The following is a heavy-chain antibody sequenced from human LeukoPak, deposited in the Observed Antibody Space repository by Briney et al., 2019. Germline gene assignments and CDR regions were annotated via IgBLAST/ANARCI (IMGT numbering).Heavy chain of an antibody. J-gene: IGHJ4*02. CDR1: GYTFTGYY. Sequence: GASVKVSCKASGYTFTGYYIHWVRQAPGQGLEWMGWINPNSGGTNYAQKFQGRVTMTMDTSISTAYMELSRLRSDDTAVYYCARRGLSGYDLYYFDFWGQGTLVTVSS. CDR3: ARRGLSGYDLYYFDF. D-gene: IGHD5-12*01. CDR2: INPNSGGT. V-gene: IGHV1-2*02.